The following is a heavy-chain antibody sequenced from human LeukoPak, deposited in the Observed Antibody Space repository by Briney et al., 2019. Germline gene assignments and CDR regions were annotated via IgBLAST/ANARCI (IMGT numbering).Heavy chain of an antibody. CDR3: ARERDGLFDY. CDR2: IYYSGST. D-gene: IGHD5-24*01. Sequence: SETLSLTCTVSGGSISSSSYYWGWIRQPPGKGLEWIGSIYYSGSTYYNPSLKSRVTISVDTSKNQFSLKLSSVTAADTAVYYCARERDGLFDYWGQGTLVTVSS. CDR1: GGSISSSSYY. V-gene: IGHV4-39*07. J-gene: IGHJ4*02.